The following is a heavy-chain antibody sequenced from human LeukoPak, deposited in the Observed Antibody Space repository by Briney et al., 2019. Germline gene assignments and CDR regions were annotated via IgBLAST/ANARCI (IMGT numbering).Heavy chain of an antibody. CDR1: GFSLTTSGVG. V-gene: IGHV2-5*02. CDR2: IYWDDDK. CDR3: AHREGNFIWGRSDY. D-gene: IGHD1-7*01. J-gene: IGHJ4*02. Sequence: SGPTLVKPTQTLTLTCTFSGFSLTTSGVGVGWIRQPPGKALEWLALIYWDDDKRYSPSLKSRLTITKDTSKNQVVLTMTNMDPVDTATYYCAHREGNFIWGRSDYWGQGTLVTVSS.